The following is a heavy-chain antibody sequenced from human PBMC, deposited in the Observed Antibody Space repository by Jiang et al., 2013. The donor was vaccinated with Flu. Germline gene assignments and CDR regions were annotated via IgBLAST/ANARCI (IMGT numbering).Heavy chain of an antibody. CDR1: DYSISTGYY. CDR3: ARDFVSNNWFDP. D-gene: IGHD2-8*01. J-gene: IGHJ5*02. CDR2: VYHTGST. V-gene: IGHV4-38-2*02. Sequence: SGSGLVKPSETLSLTCAVSDYSISTGYYWAWIRQPPGKGLEWIGSVYHTGSTFYNPSLRSRVTISMDTSNNQFSLQLSSVTAADTAIYFCARDFVSNNWFDPWGQGTLVTVSS.